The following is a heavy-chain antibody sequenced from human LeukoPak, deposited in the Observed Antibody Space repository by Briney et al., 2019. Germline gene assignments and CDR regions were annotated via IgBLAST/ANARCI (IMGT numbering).Heavy chain of an antibody. J-gene: IGHJ6*02. D-gene: IGHD3-3*01. CDR3: ARVLFGYYGVDV. CDR1: GGSFSGYY. Sequence: KPSETLSLTCAVYGGSFSGYYWSWIRQPPGKGLEWIGEINHSGSTNYNPSLKSRVTISVDTSKNQFSLKLSSVTAADTAVYYCARVLFGYYGVDVWGQGTTVTVSS. CDR2: INHSGST. V-gene: IGHV4-34*01.